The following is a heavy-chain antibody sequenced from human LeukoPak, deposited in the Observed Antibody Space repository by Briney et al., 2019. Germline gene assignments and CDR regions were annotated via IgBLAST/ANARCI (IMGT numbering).Heavy chain of an antibody. V-gene: IGHV3-21*04. D-gene: IGHD3-22*01. CDR1: GFTFSSYS. Sequence: PGGSLRLSCAASGFTFSSYSMNWVRQAPGKGLEWVSSISNSSTYIYYADSVKGRFTIPRDNAKNSLYLQMDSLRAEDTAVYYCARVGDSSGSDAFDIWGQGTMVTVSS. J-gene: IGHJ3*02. CDR2: ISNSSTYI. CDR3: ARVGDSSGSDAFDI.